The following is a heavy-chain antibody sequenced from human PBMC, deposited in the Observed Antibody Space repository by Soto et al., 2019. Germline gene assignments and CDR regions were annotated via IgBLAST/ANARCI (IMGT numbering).Heavy chain of an antibody. CDR3: AREEYCSGGSCYYYFGY. D-gene: IGHD2-15*01. Sequence: QVQLVQSGAEVKKPGSSVKVSCKASGGTFSSYTISWVRQAPGQGLEWMGRIIPILGIANYAQKFQGRVTTTADKSTSTAYMELSSLRSADTAVYYCAREEYCSGGSCYYYFGYWGQGTLVTVSS. CDR1: GGTFSSYT. V-gene: IGHV1-69*08. CDR2: IIPILGIA. J-gene: IGHJ4*02.